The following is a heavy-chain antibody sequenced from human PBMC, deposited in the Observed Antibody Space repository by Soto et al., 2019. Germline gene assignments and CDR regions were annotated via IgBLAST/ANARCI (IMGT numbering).Heavy chain of an antibody. Sequence: SETLSLTCTVSGGSISGYYWSWIRQPQGKGLEWIGYMYNTGSTVYNPSFKSRVTISVDTSKNQFSLKLSSVTAADTAVYYCARDLWGYCGTDCYPLDVWGQGTTVTVS. D-gene: IGHD2-21*02. J-gene: IGHJ6*02. CDR1: GGSISGYY. CDR2: MYNTGST. V-gene: IGHV4-59*01. CDR3: ARDLWGYCGTDCYPLDV.